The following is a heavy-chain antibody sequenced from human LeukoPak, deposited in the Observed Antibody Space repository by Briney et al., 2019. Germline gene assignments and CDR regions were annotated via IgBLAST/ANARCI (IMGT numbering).Heavy chain of an antibody. CDR1: GGTFSSYA. J-gene: IGHJ4*02. D-gene: IGHD2-2*01. CDR3: ARVRFGCSSTSCYGDFDY. CDR2: IIPIFGTA. Sequence: VASVKVSCKASGGTFSSYAISWVRQAPGQGLEWMGGIIPIFGTANYAQKFQGRVTITADESTSTAYMELSSLRSEDTAVYYCARVRFGCSSTSCYGDFDYWGQGTLVTVSS. V-gene: IGHV1-69*13.